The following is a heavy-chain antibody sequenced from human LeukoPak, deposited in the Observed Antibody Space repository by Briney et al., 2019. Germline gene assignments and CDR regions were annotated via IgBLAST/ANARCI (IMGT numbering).Heavy chain of an antibody. V-gene: IGHV4-59*01. CDR3: ARAGLYYDFWSGLDY. Sequence: PSETLSLXCTVSGGSNSSYYWSWIRQPPGKGLEWIGYIYYSGSTNYNPSLKSRVTISVDTSKNQFSLKLSSVTAADTAVYYCARAGLYYDFWSGLDYWGQGTLVTVSS. D-gene: IGHD3-3*01. CDR1: GGSNSSYY. CDR2: IYYSGST. J-gene: IGHJ4*02.